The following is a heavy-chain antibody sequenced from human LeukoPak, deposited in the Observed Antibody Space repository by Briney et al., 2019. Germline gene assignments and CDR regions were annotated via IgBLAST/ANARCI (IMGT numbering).Heavy chain of an antibody. D-gene: IGHD2-21*02. CDR1: GYTFTTYG. J-gene: IGHJ3*02. V-gene: IGHV1-18*01. Sequence: GASVKVSCKASGYTFTTYGISWVRQAPGQGLEWMGWISAYNGNTNYAQKFQGRVTMTRDTSTSTVYMELSSLRSEDTAVYYCARDHAYCGGDCYYRGDAFDIWGQGTMVTASS. CDR2: ISAYNGNT. CDR3: ARDHAYCGGDCYYRGDAFDI.